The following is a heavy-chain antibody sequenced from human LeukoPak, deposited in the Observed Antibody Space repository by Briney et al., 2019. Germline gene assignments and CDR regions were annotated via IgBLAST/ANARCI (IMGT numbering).Heavy chain of an antibody. J-gene: IGHJ4*02. CDR3: ARDWNGSGTAFDH. Sequence: GGSLRLSCAASGFTFSSYWMHWVRQAPGKGLVWVSRINSDGSSTSYADSVKGRFTISRDNAKNSLSLQMSGLRAEDTAVYYCARDWNGSGTAFDHWGQGTLVTVSS. CDR1: GFTFSSYW. V-gene: IGHV3-74*01. CDR2: INSDGSST. D-gene: IGHD1-1*01.